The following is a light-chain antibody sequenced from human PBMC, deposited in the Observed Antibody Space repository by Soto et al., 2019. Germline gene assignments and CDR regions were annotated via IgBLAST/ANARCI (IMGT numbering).Light chain of an antibody. J-gene: IGKJ1*01. CDR2: KAS. Sequence: DIQMTQSPSTLSASVGDRVTITCRASQSISSWLAWYQQKPGKAPKLLIYKASSLERGVPSRFSGSGSGTEFTLTISSLQPDDFATYYCQQYNSYSTWTFGQGTKVDNK. V-gene: IGKV1-5*03. CDR3: QQYNSYSTWT. CDR1: QSISSW.